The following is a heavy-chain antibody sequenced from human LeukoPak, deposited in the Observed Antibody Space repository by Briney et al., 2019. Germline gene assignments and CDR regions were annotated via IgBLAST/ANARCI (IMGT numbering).Heavy chain of an antibody. V-gene: IGHV3-7*01. D-gene: IGHD1-7*01. CDR3: AREDDWNYEDY. Sequence: GGSLRLFCAASGFTFSNYWMSWVGQAPGKGLEWVANIKQDGSEKYYVNSVKGRFTISRDNAKNSLYLQMNSLRAEDTAIYFCAREDDWNYEDYWGQGTLVTVSS. CDR1: GFTFSNYW. CDR2: IKQDGSEK. J-gene: IGHJ4*02.